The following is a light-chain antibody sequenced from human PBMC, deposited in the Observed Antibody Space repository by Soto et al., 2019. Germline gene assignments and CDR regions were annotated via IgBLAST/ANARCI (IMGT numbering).Light chain of an antibody. CDR2: AAS. CDR1: QSISSY. J-gene: IGKJ1*01. V-gene: IGKV1-39*01. Sequence: DIQMTQSPFSLSASVGDRVTITCRASQSISSYLNWYQQKPGKAPKLLIYAASSLQSGVPSRFSGSGSGTDFTLNISSLQPEDFATYYCQQSYSTPVTVGQGTKVEIK. CDR3: QQSYSTPVT.